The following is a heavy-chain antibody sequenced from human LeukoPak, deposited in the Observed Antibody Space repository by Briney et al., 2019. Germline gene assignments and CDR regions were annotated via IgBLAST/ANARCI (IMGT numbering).Heavy chain of an antibody. D-gene: IGHD2-2*01. CDR2: ISYNGST. J-gene: IGHJ5*02. V-gene: IGHV4-31*03. CDR1: GGSISSSDYS. CDR3: ARKVAPVGVPAWWFDP. Sequence: PSQTLSLTCTVSGGSISSSDYSWTWIRQHPGKGLGWIGYISYNGSTYYRPSLKSRVTISADTSKSQFFLKLTSVTAADTAIYYCARKVAPVGVPAWWFDPWRQGTLVIVSS.